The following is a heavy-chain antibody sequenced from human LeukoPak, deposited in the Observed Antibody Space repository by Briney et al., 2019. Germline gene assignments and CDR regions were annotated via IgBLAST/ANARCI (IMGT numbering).Heavy chain of an antibody. Sequence: SETLSLTCTVSGGSISSYYWIWIRQPPGKGLEWIGYIYYSGSSNYNPSLKSRVTISVDTSKNQFSLKLSSVTAADTAVYYCASDQSRVDAFDIWGQGTMVTVSS. V-gene: IGHV4-59*12. D-gene: IGHD3-3*01. CDR1: GGSISSYY. J-gene: IGHJ3*02. CDR3: ASDQSRVDAFDI. CDR2: IYYSGSS.